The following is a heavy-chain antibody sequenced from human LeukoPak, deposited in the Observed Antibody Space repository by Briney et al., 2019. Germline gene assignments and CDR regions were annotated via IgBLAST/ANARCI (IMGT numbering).Heavy chain of an antibody. J-gene: IGHJ5*02. Sequence: RSETLSLTCTVSGGSISRYYWNWIRQPPGKGLEWIGYIFYSGSTNYNPSLKSRVTMSVDTSKNQFSLKLSSVTAADTAVYYCATGLKQDNWFDPWGQGTLVTVSS. D-gene: IGHD2-15*01. CDR3: ATGLKQDNWFDP. CDR2: IFYSGST. V-gene: IGHV4-59*08. CDR1: GGSISRYY.